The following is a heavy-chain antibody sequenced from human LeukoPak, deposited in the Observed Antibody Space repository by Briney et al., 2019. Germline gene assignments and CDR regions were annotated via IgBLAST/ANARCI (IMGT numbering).Heavy chain of an antibody. V-gene: IGHV3-21*01. D-gene: IGHD1-26*01. CDR1: GFTFSSYS. CDR3: ASALFSGSFDDY. Sequence: PGGSLRLSCAASGFTFSSYSMNWVRQAPGKGLEWVSFITSSSNYKYYADSVKGRFTISRDNAKNSLYLQMNSLRAEDTAVYYCASALFSGSFDDYWGQGTLVTVSS. CDR2: ITSSSNYK. J-gene: IGHJ4*02.